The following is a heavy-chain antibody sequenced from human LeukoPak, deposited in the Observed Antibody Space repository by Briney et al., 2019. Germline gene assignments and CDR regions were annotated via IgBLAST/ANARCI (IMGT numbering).Heavy chain of an antibody. V-gene: IGHV3-11*04. D-gene: IGHD3-10*02. Sequence: PGGSLRLSCVASGFTLSDYYMSWIRQAPGKGLEWISFISSSGSTKYYADSVKGRFTISRDNAKNSLYLQMNGLRAEDTAVYYCAELGITMIGGVWGKGTTVTISS. J-gene: IGHJ6*04. CDR3: AELGITMIGGV. CDR1: GFTLSDYY. CDR2: ISSSGSTK.